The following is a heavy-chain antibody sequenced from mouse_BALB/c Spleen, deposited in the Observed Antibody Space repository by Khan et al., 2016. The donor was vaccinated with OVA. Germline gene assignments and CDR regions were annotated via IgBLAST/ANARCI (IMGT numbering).Heavy chain of an antibody. CDR2: FMPSDSET. CDR3: ARGDGNSLYWYFYD. J-gene: IGHJ1*01. V-gene: IGHV1-61*01. Sequence: QVQLKESGAELVKPCPSVTLSCKASGYSFTSDWMNWGNRRLGEGIQWMGMFMPSDSETHYNQLFKDKVSLTLDKSTSTSSMQLTTLTSEDSAVYYCARGDGNSLYWYFYDCCA. CDR1: GYSFTSDW. D-gene: IGHD2-1*01.